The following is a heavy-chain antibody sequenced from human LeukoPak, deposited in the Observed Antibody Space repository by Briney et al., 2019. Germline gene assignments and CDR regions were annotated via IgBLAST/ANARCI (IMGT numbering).Heavy chain of an antibody. D-gene: IGHD5-18*01. CDR2: IKQDGREQ. Sequence: PGGSLRLSCAASGFTFSSYAMTWVRQAPGEGLEWVANIKQDGREQMYVDSVKGRFTISRDNAKNTLYLQMNSLRVEDTAVYYCARSGETGYRPQGPWGQGTLVTVSS. CDR1: GFTFSSYA. CDR3: ARSGETGYRPQGP. V-gene: IGHV3-7*01. J-gene: IGHJ5*02.